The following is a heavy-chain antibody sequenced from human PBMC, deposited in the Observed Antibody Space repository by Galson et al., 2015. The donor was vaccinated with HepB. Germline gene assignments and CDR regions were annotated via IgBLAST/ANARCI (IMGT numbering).Heavy chain of an antibody. V-gene: IGHV3-53*01. CDR1: GFTVSSNY. CDR2: IYSGGST. Sequence: LRLSCAASGFTVSSNYMSWVRQAPGKGLEWVSSIYSGGSTYYADSVKGRFTISRDNSKNMVYLQMNSLRAEDTAVYYCARDSSGWYFQHWGQGTLVTVSS. D-gene: IGHD6-19*01. J-gene: IGHJ1*01. CDR3: ARDSSGWYFQH.